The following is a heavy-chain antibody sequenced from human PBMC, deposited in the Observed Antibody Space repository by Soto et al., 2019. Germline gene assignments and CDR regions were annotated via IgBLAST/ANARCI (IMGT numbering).Heavy chain of an antibody. CDR2: ISYDGSNK. J-gene: IGHJ4*02. Sequence: PGGSLRLSCAASGFTFSSYGMHWVRQAPGKGLEWVAVISYDGSNKYYADSVKGRFTISRDNSKNTLYLQMNSLRAEDTAVYYCAKDLMGYCSGGSCYGYDYWGQGTLVTVSS. V-gene: IGHV3-30*18. CDR1: GFTFSSYG. CDR3: AKDLMGYCSGGSCYGYDY. D-gene: IGHD2-15*01.